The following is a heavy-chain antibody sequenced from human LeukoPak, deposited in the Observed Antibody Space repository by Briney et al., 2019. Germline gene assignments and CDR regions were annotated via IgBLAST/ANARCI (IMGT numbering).Heavy chain of an antibody. V-gene: IGHV1-69*13. CDR2: IIPIFGTA. CDR3: ARTGTYGSGSYYNY. Sequence: SVKVSCKASGGTFSGYAISWVRRAPGQGLEWMGGIIPIFGTANYAQKFQGRVTITADESTSTAYMELSSLRSEDTAVYYCARTGTYGSGSYYNYWAQGTLVTVSS. D-gene: IGHD3-10*01. CDR1: GGTFSGYA. J-gene: IGHJ4*02.